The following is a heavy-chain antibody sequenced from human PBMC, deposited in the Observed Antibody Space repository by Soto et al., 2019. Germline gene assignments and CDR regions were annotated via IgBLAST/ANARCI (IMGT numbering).Heavy chain of an antibody. CDR3: ARDCTGGSCFCIY. J-gene: IGHJ4*02. V-gene: IGHV1-18*01. Sequence: QVQLVQSAAEVKKPGASVKVSCKASGYTLTNYAISWVRQAPGQGPEWMGWITTYNGNSNYAQKIQGRVTMTTDTSTNTAYMELRSLTSDDTAVYYCARDCTGGSCFCIYWGQGTLVTVSS. CDR2: ITTYNGNS. CDR1: GYTLTNYA. D-gene: IGHD2-15*01.